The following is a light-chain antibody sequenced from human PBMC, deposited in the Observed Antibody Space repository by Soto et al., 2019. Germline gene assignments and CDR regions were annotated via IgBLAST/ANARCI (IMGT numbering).Light chain of an antibody. CDR2: GVT. J-gene: IGLJ1*01. CDR1: SSDVGANNH. Sequence: QSALTQPASMSGSPGQSITISCTGTSSDVGANNHVSWYQQHPGKAPKLIIYGVTNRPSGVSYRFSGSKSGNTASLTISGLQAEDEADYYCNSFAGSRGYVFGTGTRSPS. CDR3: NSFAGSRGYV. V-gene: IGLV2-14*01.